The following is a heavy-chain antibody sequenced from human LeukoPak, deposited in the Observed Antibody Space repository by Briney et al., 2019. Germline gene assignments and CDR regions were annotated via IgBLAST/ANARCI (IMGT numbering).Heavy chain of an antibody. V-gene: IGHV3-23*01. CDR1: GFTFSSFA. D-gene: IGHD3-3*01. CDR2: ISDSGGTT. CDR3: AKDRYYDFWSGYYYYYYGMDV. Sequence: GGSLRLSCAVSGFTFSSFAMSWVRQPPGKGLEWLSVISDSGGTTFYADSVKGRFTISRDNSKNTLYLQMNSLRAEDTAVYYCAKDRYYDFWSGYYYYYYGMDVWGQGTTVTVSS. J-gene: IGHJ6*02.